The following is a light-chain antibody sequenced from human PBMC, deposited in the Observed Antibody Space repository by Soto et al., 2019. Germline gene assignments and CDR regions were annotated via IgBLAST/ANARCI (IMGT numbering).Light chain of an antibody. Sequence: EILMTQSPATLSVSPGERATLSCRASQSVSSSLAWYQQKPGQAPRLLIFGASTRATGIPARFSGSGSATEFTLTISSLQSEDFAVYYCQQYNNWPKTFGQGTKVDIK. CDR1: QSVSSS. CDR2: GAS. V-gene: IGKV3-15*01. CDR3: QQYNNWPKT. J-gene: IGKJ1*01.